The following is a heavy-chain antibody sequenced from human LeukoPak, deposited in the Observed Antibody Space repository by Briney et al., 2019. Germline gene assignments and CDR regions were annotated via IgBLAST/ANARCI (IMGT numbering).Heavy chain of an antibody. CDR1: GGSISSYY. CDR2: IYYSGST. J-gene: IGHJ4*02. CDR3: ARSRRYFDWLSPFDY. D-gene: IGHD3-9*01. Sequence: KPSETLSLTCTVSGGSISSYYWSWIRQPPGKGLEWIGYIYYSGSTNYNPSLKSRVTISVDTSKNQFSLKLSSVTAADTAVYYCARSRRYFDWLSPFDYWGQGTLVTVSS. V-gene: IGHV4-59*01.